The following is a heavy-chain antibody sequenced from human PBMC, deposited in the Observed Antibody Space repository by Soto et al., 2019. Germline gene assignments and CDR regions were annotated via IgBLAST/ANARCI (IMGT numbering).Heavy chain of an antibody. D-gene: IGHD2-2*02. CDR1: GFTFSSYA. CDR3: AKDSGGGYCSSTSCYTFGYYYYYGMDV. Sequence: LRLSCAASGFTFSSYAMSWVRQAPGKGLEWVSAISGSGGSTYYADSVKGRFTISRDNSKNTLYLQMNSLRAEDTAVYYCAKDSGGGYCSSTSCYTFGYYYYYGMDVWGQGTTVTVSS. CDR2: ISGSGGST. V-gene: IGHV3-23*01. J-gene: IGHJ6*02.